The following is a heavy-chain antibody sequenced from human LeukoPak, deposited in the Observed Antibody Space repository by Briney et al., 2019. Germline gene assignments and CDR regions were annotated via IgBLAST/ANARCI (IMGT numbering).Heavy chain of an antibody. CDR2: LSNDGRDR. D-gene: IGHD3-10*01. V-gene: IGHV3-30*18. Sequence: PGGSLRHSCAASGFTFSCYGMHWAPQAPGKGLEWVAVLSNDGRDRYYADSVKGRVTISRDNSKNTLFLQMNSVRAEDTAVYYCAKDVDSYGSAYYFDYWGDGTLVTVSS. CDR1: GFTFSCYG. J-gene: IGHJ4*01. CDR3: AKDVDSYGSAYYFDY.